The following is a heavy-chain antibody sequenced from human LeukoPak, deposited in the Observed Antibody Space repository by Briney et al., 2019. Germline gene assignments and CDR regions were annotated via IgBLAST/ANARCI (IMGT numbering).Heavy chain of an antibody. D-gene: IGHD5-18*01. CDR2: INHSGST. J-gene: IGHJ4*02. Sequence: PSETLSLTCVVYGGSFSGYYWSWIRQPPGKGLEWIGEINHSGSTNYNPSLKSRVTISVDTYKNQFSLKLSSVTAADTAVYYCARGDYRYGYVYWGQGTLVTVSS. CDR1: GGSFSGYY. V-gene: IGHV4-34*01. CDR3: ARGDYRYGYVY.